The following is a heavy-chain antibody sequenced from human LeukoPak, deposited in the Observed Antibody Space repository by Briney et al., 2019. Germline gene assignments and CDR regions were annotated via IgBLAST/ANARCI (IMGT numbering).Heavy chain of an antibody. CDR2: MNPNSGGT. V-gene: IGHV1-2*02. D-gene: IGHD3-22*01. Sequence: ASVKVSCKTSGYTFTGYYIHWVRQAPGQGLEWMGWMNPNSGGTNYAQSFQGRVTMTRDTSISTAYMELSSLRSDDTAVYYCAREGRGDSGGYYKGYWGQGSLVTVSS. CDR3: AREGRGDSGGYYKGY. CDR1: GYTFTGYY. J-gene: IGHJ4*02.